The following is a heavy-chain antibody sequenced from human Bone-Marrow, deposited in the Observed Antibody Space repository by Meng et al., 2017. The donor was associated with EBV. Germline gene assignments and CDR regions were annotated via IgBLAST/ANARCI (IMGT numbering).Heavy chain of an antibody. J-gene: IGHJ4*02. CDR2: INGDGGTT. Sequence: LGESGGGVVLAGRALSLSCAALAFTFSSSGMHWVRQAPGKGLVWVSRINGDGGTTNYADSVKGRFTISRDNAKNTLYLQMNSLRVEDTAMYYCVRPGGMIGTSLDFDHWGQGALVTVSS. D-gene: IGHD3-22*01. CDR1: AFTFSSSG. V-gene: IGHV3-74*02. CDR3: VRPGGMIGTSLDFDH.